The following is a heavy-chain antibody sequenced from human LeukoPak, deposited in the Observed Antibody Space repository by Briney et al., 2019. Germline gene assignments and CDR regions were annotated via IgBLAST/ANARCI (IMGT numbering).Heavy chain of an antibody. CDR3: AREAGYSGYVVDY. CDR1: GYTFTSYG. D-gene: IGHD5-12*01. CDR2: ISAYNGNT. J-gene: IGHJ4*02. V-gene: IGHV1-18*01. Sequence: AASVKVSCKASGYTFTSYGISWVRQAPGQGLEWMGWISAYNGNTNYAQKLQGRVTMTRDTSISTAYMELSRLRSDDTAVYYCAREAGYSGYVVDYWGQGTLVTVSS.